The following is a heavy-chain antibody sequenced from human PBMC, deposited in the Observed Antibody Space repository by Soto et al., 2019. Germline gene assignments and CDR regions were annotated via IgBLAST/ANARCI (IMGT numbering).Heavy chain of an antibody. CDR1: GFTFRSYS. Sequence: GGSLRLSCAASGFTFRSYSMNWVRQAPGKGLEWVSYISSSNRTINYADSVKGRFIISRDNAKNSLYLQMHSLRDEDTAVYYCAREGWPLLQTGMDVWGQGTTVTV. V-gene: IGHV3-48*02. D-gene: IGHD2-15*01. J-gene: IGHJ6*02. CDR3: AREGWPLLQTGMDV. CDR2: ISSSNRTI.